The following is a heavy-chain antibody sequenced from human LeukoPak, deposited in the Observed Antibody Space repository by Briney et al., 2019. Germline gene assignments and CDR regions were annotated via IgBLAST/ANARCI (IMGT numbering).Heavy chain of an antibody. J-gene: IGHJ6*03. D-gene: IGHD1-26*01. CDR1: GVSISNYY. CDR3: ARDVPMYSGSHLYYYMDV. V-gene: IGHV4-59*01. Sequence: ASETLSFTCIGSGVSISNYYWSWIRQPPGKGLEYFGYIYYSGSTSYNPSLKSRVTTSVDMSKNQFSLKLSSVTAADAAVYYCARDVPMYSGSHLYYYMDVWGKGTTVTVSS. CDR2: IYYSGST.